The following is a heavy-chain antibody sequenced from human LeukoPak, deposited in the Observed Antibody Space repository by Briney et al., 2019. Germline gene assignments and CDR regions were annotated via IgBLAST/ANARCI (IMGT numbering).Heavy chain of an antibody. CDR1: GFTVSSNY. V-gene: IGHV3-66*04. D-gene: IGHD3-22*01. J-gene: IGHJ4*02. CDR3: AGLPAYYYDTSGFYFDY. Sequence: GGSLRLSCAASGFTVSSNYMSWVRQAPGKGLEWVSIIYSGGSTYYADSVKGRFTISRDNSKNTLYLQMNSLRAEDTAVYYCAGLPAYYYDTSGFYFDYWGQGTLVTVSS. CDR2: IYSGGST.